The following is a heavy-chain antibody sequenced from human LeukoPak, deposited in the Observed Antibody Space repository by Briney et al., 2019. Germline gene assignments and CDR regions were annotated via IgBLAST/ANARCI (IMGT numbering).Heavy chain of an antibody. CDR1: GFTFSSYA. J-gene: IGHJ3*02. CDR3: ARGDIVVVLSGAFDI. D-gene: IGHD2-2*01. CDR2: ISYDGSNK. Sequence: GGSLRLSCAASGFTFSSYAMHWVRQAPGKGLEWVAVISYDGSNKYYADSVKGRFTISRDNSKNTLYLQMNSLRAEDTAVYYCARGDIVVVLSGAFDIWGQGTMVTVSS. V-gene: IGHV3-30-3*01.